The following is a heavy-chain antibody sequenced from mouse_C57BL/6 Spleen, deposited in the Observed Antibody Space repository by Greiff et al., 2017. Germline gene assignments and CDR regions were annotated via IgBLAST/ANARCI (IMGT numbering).Heavy chain of an antibody. CDR2: IYPGDGDT. Sequence: QVQLQQSGPELVKPGASVKISCKASGYAFSSSWMNWVKQRPGKGLEWIGRIYPGDGDTNYNGKFKGQATLTADKSSSTAYMQLSSLTSEDSAVYFCARDYGSSGDFDVWGTGTTVTVSS. CDR3: ARDYGSSGDFDV. V-gene: IGHV1-82*01. J-gene: IGHJ1*03. D-gene: IGHD1-1*01. CDR1: GYAFSSSW.